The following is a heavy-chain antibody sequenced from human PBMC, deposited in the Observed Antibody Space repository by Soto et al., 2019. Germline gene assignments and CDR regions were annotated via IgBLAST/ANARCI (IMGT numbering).Heavy chain of an antibody. D-gene: IGHD4-17*01. Sequence: VQLVESGGGLVQPGRSLRLSCAASGFTFDDYAMHWVRQVPGVGLEWVSGISWNSGSIDYAGSVKGRFTISRDNAKNSLYLQMNSLRAEDTAFYYCAKDISLLTTACFDYWGQGTLVTVSS. CDR1: GFTFDDYA. J-gene: IGHJ4*02. CDR3: AKDISLLTTACFDY. CDR2: ISWNSGSI. V-gene: IGHV3-9*01.